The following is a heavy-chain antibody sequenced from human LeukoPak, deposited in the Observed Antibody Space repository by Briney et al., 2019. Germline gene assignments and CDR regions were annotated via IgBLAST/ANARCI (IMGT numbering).Heavy chain of an antibody. Sequence: PSETLSLTCTVSGGSISSSSYYWGWIRQPPGKGLEWIGSIYYSGSTYYNPSLKSRVTISVDTPKNQFSLKLSSVTAADTAVYYCARLTVTTSAGAFDIWGQGTMVTVSS. CDR2: IYYSGST. D-gene: IGHD4-17*01. V-gene: IGHV4-39*07. J-gene: IGHJ3*02. CDR3: ARLTVTTSAGAFDI. CDR1: GGSISSSSYY.